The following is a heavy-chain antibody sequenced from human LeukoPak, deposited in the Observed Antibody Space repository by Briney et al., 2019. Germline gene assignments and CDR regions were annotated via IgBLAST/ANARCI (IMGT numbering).Heavy chain of an antibody. D-gene: IGHD3-10*01. CDR3: ARDRWFGETPYFDL. Sequence: SETLSLTCTVSGGSISNYYWSWIRQPPGKGLEWIGYIYYSGSTKYNPSLKSRITISVDTSKDQFSLKLSSVTAADTAVYYCARDRWFGETPYFDLWGRGTPVTVSS. J-gene: IGHJ2*01. CDR1: GGSISNYY. V-gene: IGHV4-59*01. CDR2: IYYSGST.